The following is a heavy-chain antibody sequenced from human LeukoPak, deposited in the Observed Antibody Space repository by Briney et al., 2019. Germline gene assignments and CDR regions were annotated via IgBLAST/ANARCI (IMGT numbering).Heavy chain of an antibody. D-gene: IGHD6-19*01. V-gene: IGHV1-2*02. CDR2: VNPNSGGT. CDR1: GYTFTSYY. Sequence: ASVTVSFTASGYTFTSYYIHWVRQAPGQGREGMGWVNPNSGGTNYAQKFQGRVSMARDTSISTAYMELSRLKSDDTAVYFCARDLRGYSSGWSREDFFDYWGQGTLVTVSS. J-gene: IGHJ4*02. CDR3: ARDLRGYSSGWSREDFFDY.